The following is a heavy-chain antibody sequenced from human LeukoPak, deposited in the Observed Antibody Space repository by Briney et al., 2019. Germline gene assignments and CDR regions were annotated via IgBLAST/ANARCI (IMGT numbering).Heavy chain of an antibody. D-gene: IGHD3-22*01. V-gene: IGHV3-23*01. CDR1: GFTFSSYA. J-gene: IGHJ4*02. CDR3: AANYDSSGYYYV. CDR2: ISGSGGST. Sequence: QPGGSLRLSCAASGFTFSSYAMSWVRQAPGKGLEWVSAISGSGGSTYYADSVKGRFTISRDNSKNTLYLQMNSLRAEDTAVYYCAANYDSSGYYYVWGQGTLVTVSS.